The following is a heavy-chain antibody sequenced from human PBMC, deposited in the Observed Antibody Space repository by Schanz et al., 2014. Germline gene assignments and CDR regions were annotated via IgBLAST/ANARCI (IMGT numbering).Heavy chain of an antibody. V-gene: IGHV1-69*09. J-gene: IGHJ4*02. Sequence: QVQLVQSGTQVKKPGSSMKVSCKASGGTFNSYTINWVRQAPGQGLEWMGRIIPILDVGNYAQQFQGRVTFTADKSTSTAYMELSSLTSEDTAVHYCARGRGFYDYWGQGTLVTVSS. CDR3: ARGRGFYDY. CDR1: GGTFNSYT. CDR2: IIPILDVG. D-gene: IGHD3-10*01.